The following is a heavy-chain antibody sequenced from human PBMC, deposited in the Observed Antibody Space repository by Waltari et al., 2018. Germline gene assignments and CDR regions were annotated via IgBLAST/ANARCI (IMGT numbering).Heavy chain of an antibody. Sequence: QLQLQESGPGLVKPSETLSLTCTVSGCSISSSSYSWGWIRQPPGKGLEWIWSNYYSGSTYYNPSLKSRVTISVDTSKNQFSLKLSSVTAADTAVYYCARQTWIQLWLYAFDIWGQGTMVTVSS. V-gene: IGHV4-39*01. J-gene: IGHJ3*02. CDR2: NYYSGST. CDR3: ARQTWIQLWLYAFDI. CDR1: GCSISSSSYS. D-gene: IGHD5-18*01.